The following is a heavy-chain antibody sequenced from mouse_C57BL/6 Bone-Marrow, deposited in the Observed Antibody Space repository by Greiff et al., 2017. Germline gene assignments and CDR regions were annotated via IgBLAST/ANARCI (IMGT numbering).Heavy chain of an antibody. CDR1: GYTFTSYW. V-gene: IGHV1-59*01. Sequence: QVQLQQPGAELVRPGTSVKLSCKASGYTFTSYWMHWVKQRPGQGLEWIGVIDPSDSYTNYTQKFKGKATLTVDTSSSTAYMQLSSLTSGTSAVYYCAGAGGYYAMDYWGQATSVTVSS. CDR2: IDPSDSYT. J-gene: IGHJ4*01. CDR3: AGAGGYYAMDY.